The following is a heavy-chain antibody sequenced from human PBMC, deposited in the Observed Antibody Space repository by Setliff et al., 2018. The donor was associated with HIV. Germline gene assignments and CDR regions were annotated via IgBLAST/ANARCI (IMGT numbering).Heavy chain of an antibody. CDR2: ISAYNGNT. CDR3: ERGYYNFWSVYYDSRFPNPIDAFDI. J-gene: IGHJ3*02. V-gene: IGHV1-18*01. D-gene: IGHD3-3*01. CDR1: GYTFSGYG. Sequence: ASVKVSCKASGYTFSGYGSSWVRQAPGQGVEWMGWISAYNGNTNYAQKLQGRVTMTTDTSTSTAYMELRSLRSDDTAVYYCERGYYNFWSVYYDSRFPNPIDAFDIWGQGTMVTVSS.